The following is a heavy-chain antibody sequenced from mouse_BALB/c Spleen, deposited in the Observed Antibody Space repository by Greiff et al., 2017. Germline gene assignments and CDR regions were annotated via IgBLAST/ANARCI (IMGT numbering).Heavy chain of an antibody. J-gene: IGHJ2*01. CDR3: ARWGGNFPFDY. CDR2: ILPGSGST. Sequence: VQLQQSGAELMKPGASVKISCKATGYTFSSYWIEWVKQRPGHGLEWIGEILPGSGSTNYNEKFKGKATFTADTSSNTAYMQLSSLTSEDSAVYYCARWGGNFPFDYWGQGTTLTVSS. CDR1: GYTFSSYW. V-gene: IGHV1-9*01. D-gene: IGHD2-1*01.